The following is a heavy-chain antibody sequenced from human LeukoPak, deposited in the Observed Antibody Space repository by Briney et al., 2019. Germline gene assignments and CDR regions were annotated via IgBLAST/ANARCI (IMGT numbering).Heavy chain of an antibody. V-gene: IGHV3-30-3*01. Sequence: GGSLRLSCAASGFTFSSYAMSWVRQAPGKGLEWVAVISYDGSNKYYADSVKGRFTISRDNSKNTLYLQMNSLRAEDTAVYYCARGGYDSSGYPPMDFDYWGQGTLVTVSS. J-gene: IGHJ4*02. D-gene: IGHD3-22*01. CDR2: ISYDGSNK. CDR1: GFTFSSYA. CDR3: ARGGYDSSGYPPMDFDY.